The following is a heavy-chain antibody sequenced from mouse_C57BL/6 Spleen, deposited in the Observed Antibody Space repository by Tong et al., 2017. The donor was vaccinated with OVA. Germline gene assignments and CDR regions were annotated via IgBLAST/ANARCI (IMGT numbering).Heavy chain of an antibody. D-gene: IGHD1-3*01. Sequence: VQLQESGPGLVAPSQSLSITCTVSGFSLTSYGVSWVRQPPGKGLEWLGVICGGGSTNYNSALMSRLSISKDNSKSKVFLKMNSLQTDDTAVYYCAKHEWNEEECFAYWGQGTLVTVSA. CDR1: GFSLTSYG. CDR2: ICGGGST. J-gene: IGHJ3*01. CDR3: AKHEWNEEECFAY. V-gene: IGHV2-9*01.